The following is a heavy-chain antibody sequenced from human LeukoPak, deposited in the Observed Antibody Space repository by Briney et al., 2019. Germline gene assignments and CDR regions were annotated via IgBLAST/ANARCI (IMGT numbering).Heavy chain of an antibody. D-gene: IGHD4-17*01. CDR2: INPSGDT. Sequence: SETLSLTCTVSGGSFSGYYWIWVRQPPGKGLEWIGEINPSGDTSYNPSLKNRVTISVDTSRNQFSLKLTSVTAADTAVYYCARQRFGTVTPVADWGQGTLVTVSS. CDR1: GGSFSGYY. CDR3: ARQRFGTVTPVAD. J-gene: IGHJ4*02. V-gene: IGHV4-34*01.